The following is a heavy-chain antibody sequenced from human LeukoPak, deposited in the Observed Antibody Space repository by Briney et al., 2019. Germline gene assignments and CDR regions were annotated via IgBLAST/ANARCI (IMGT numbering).Heavy chain of an antibody. V-gene: IGHV3-48*04. Sequence: PGGSLRLSXAASGFTFSTYSMNWVRQAPGKGLEWISYISSSSSTINYADSVKGRFTISRDNAKNSLYLQMNSLRAEDTAVYYCAREDYDFWSGYYSKVNFDYWGQGTLVTVSS. J-gene: IGHJ4*02. CDR1: GFTFSTYS. CDR3: AREDYDFWSGYYSKVNFDY. D-gene: IGHD3-3*01. CDR2: ISSSSSTI.